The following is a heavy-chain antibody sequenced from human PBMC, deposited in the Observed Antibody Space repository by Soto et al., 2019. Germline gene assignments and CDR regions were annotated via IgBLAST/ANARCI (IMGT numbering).Heavy chain of an antibody. V-gene: IGHV3-21*01. CDR1: GFTFSSYS. CDR2: ISSSSSYI. CDR3: ARAHGRYYYDSSGPPYYYYGMDV. J-gene: IGHJ6*02. Sequence: GALRLSCAASGFTFSSYSMNWVRQAPGKGLEWVSSISSSSSYIYYADSVKGRFTISRDNAKNSLYLQMNSLRAEDTAVYYCARAHGRYYYDSSGPPYYYYGMDVWGQGTTVTVSS. D-gene: IGHD3-22*01.